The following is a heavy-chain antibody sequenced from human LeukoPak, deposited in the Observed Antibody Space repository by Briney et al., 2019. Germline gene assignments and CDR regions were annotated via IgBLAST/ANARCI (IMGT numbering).Heavy chain of an antibody. J-gene: IGHJ4*02. CDR2: INEDGSER. Sequence: GGSLRLSCAASGFTFSSDWMSWVRQAPGKGLEWVANINEDGSERRYVDSVKGRFTISRDNAKNSLYLQMNSLRDEDTAVYYCAKLDSSGWYEAYYFDYWGQGTLVTVSS. V-gene: IGHV3-7*01. CDR3: AKLDSSGWYEAYYFDY. CDR1: GFTFSSDW. D-gene: IGHD6-19*01.